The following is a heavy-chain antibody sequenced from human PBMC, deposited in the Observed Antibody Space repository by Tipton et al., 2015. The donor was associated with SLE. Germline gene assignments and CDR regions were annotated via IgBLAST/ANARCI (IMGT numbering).Heavy chain of an antibody. V-gene: IGHV4-61*02. D-gene: IGHD3-10*01. CDR2: IYTSGST. J-gene: IGHJ3*02. CDR3: ARVGASGSGAFDI. CDR1: GGSISSGSYY. Sequence: TLSLTCTVSGGSISSGSYYWSWIRQPAGKGLEWIGRIYTSGSTNYNPSLKSRVTISVDTSKNQFSLKLSSVTAADTAVYYCARVGASGSGAFDIWGQGTMVTVSS.